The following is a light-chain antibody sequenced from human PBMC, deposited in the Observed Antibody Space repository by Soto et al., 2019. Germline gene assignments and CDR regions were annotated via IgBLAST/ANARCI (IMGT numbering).Light chain of an antibody. CDR2: AAS. J-gene: IGKJ1*01. CDR1: QSISSY. Sequence: DIQMTQSPSSLSASVGDRVTITCRASQSISSYLNWYQQKPGKAPKLLIYAASSLQSGVPSRFSGSGSGTDFTLTISSLRPDDFATYYCQQYNDYSAWTFGQGTKVEIK. V-gene: IGKV1-39*01. CDR3: QQYNDYSAWT.